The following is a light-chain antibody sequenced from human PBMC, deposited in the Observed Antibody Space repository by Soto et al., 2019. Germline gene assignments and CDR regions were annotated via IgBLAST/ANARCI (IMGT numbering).Light chain of an antibody. CDR1: QGISSY. CDR3: QQYYSYPIT. J-gene: IGKJ5*01. CDR2: AAS. Sequence: AIRMTPSPSSLSASTGDRVTITCRASQGISSYLAWYQQKPGKAPKLLIYAASTLQSGVPSRFSGSGSGTDFTLTISCLQSEDVATYYCQQYYSYPITSGQGTLLEIK. V-gene: IGKV1-8*01.